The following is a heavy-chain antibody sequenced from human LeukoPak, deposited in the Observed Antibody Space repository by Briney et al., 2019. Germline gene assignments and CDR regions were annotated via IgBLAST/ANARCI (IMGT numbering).Heavy chain of an antibody. CDR1: GGSINHGNYY. CDR2: FSSTGTT. D-gene: IGHD5-12*01. CDR3: ARAPPWLLYAFDI. Sequence: PSQTLSLTCTVSGGSINHGNYYWNWLRQPAGKGLEWIGRFSSTGTTNYNPSLESRVTMSVDSSKNQFSLKLSSVTAADTAVYYCARAPPWLLYAFDIWGKGQWSPSLQ. V-gene: IGHV4-61*02. J-gene: IGHJ3*02.